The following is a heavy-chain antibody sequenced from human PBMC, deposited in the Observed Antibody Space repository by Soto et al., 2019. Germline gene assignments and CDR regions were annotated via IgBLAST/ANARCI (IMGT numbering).Heavy chain of an antibody. CDR3: ARGLRFLEWLLSGLNWFDP. CDR1: GYTFTSYD. CDR2: MNPNSGNT. V-gene: IGHV1-8*01. J-gene: IGHJ5*02. Sequence: GASVKVSCKASGYTFTSYDINWVRQATGQGLEWMGWMNPNSGNTGYAQKFQGRVTMTRNTSISTAYMELSSLRSEDTAVYYCARGLRFLEWLLSGLNWFDPWGQGTLVTVSS. D-gene: IGHD3-3*01.